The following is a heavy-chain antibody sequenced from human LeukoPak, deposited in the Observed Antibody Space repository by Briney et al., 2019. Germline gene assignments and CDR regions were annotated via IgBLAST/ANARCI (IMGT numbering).Heavy chain of an antibody. CDR3: ARGASFLEWLSGAFDI. CDR2: IYYSGST. D-gene: IGHD3-3*01. CDR1: GGSISSGDYY. J-gene: IGHJ3*02. Sequence: PSETLSLTCTVSGGSISSGDYYWSWIRQPPGKGLEWIGYIYYSGSTYYNPSLKSRVTISVDTSKNQFPLKLSSVTAADTAVYYCARGASFLEWLSGAFDIWGQGTMVTVSS. V-gene: IGHV4-30-4*08.